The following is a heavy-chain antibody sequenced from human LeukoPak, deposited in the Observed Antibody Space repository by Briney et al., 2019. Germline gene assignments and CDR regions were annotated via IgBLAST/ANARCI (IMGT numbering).Heavy chain of an antibody. CDR1: GFSFSNYA. D-gene: IGHD1-26*01. Sequence: GGSLRLSCAASGFSFSNYAMSWVRQAPGKGLEWVSVISGSGGSTYYADSVKGRFTISRDNSKNTLYLQMNSLRAEDTAVYYCAKNSGGYDLHYWGQGTLVTVSS. CDR2: ISGSGGST. CDR3: AKNSGGYDLHY. V-gene: IGHV3-23*01. J-gene: IGHJ4*02.